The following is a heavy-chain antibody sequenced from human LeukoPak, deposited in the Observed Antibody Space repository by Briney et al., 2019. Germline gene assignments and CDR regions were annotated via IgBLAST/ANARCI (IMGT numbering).Heavy chain of an antibody. CDR3: ARGPYSYDSSGAFDI. CDR2: ISSSGST. V-gene: IGHV4-61*02. D-gene: IGHD3-22*01. J-gene: IGHJ3*02. Sequence: SETLSLTCTVSGDSISSGDYYWSWIRQPAGKGLEWIGRISSSGSTNYNPSLKSRVTISVDTSKNQFSLKLSSVTAADTAVYFCARGPYSYDSSGAFDIWGQGTMVTVSS. CDR1: GDSISSGDYY.